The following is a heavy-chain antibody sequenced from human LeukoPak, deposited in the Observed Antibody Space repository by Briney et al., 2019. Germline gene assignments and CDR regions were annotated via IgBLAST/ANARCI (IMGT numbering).Heavy chain of an antibody. J-gene: IGHJ4*02. V-gene: IGHV3-33*01. CDR1: GFTFSSYG. D-gene: IGHD6-6*01. CDR3: ASGPYSSSSLDY. Sequence: PGGSLRLSCAASGFTFSSYGMHWVRQAPGKGLEWVAVIWYDGSNKYYADSVKGRFTISRDNSKNTLYLQMSSLRAEDTAVYYCASGPYSSSSLDYWGQGTLVTVSS. CDR2: IWYDGSNK.